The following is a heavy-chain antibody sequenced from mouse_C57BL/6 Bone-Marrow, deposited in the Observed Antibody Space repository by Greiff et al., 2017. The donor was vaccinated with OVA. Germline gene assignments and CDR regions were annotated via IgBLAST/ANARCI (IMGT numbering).Heavy chain of an antibody. CDR2: INPSSGYT. CDR3: ARLLWLRQTFDY. Sequence: QVQLQQSGAELAKPGASVKLSCKASGYTFTSYWMHWVKQRPGQGLEWIGYINPSSGYTKYNQKFKGKATLTADKSSSTAYMQLSSLTYEDSAVYYCARLLWLRQTFDYWGQGTTLTVSS. J-gene: IGHJ2*01. CDR1: GYTFTSYW. D-gene: IGHD2-2*01. V-gene: IGHV1-7*01.